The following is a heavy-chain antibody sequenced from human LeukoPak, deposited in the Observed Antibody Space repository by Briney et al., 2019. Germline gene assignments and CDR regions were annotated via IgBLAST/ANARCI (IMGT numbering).Heavy chain of an antibody. CDR1: GGSISSYY. D-gene: IGHD3-22*01. J-gene: IGHJ4*02. V-gene: IGHV4-4*09. CDR2: IYTSGST. Sequence: SETLSLTYTVSGGSISSYYWSWIRQPPGKGLEWIGYIYTSGSTNYNPSLKSRVTISVDTSKNQFSLKLSSVTAADTAVYYCASGYDSSGYYYVYWGQGTLVTVSS. CDR3: ASGYDSSGYYYVY.